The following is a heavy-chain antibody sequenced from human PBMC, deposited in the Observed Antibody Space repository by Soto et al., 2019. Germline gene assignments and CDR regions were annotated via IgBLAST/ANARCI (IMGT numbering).Heavy chain of an antibody. CDR3: ARVKQWLVRGPLDY. Sequence: ASVRVSCKTSGGTFSSYAISWVRQAPGQGLEWMGGIIPIFGTANYAQKFQGRVTITADESTSTAYMELSSLRSEDTAVYYCARVKQWLVRGPLDYWGQGTLVPVSS. J-gene: IGHJ4*02. D-gene: IGHD6-19*01. V-gene: IGHV1-69*13. CDR2: IIPIFGTA. CDR1: GGTFSSYA.